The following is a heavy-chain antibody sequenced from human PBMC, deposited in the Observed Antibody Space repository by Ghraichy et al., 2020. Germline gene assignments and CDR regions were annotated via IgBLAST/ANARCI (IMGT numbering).Heavy chain of an antibody. CDR2: IYYSGRT. CDR3: ARGYRGYSYGYSVDY. J-gene: IGHJ4*02. CDR1: GGSISSYY. Sequence: SETLSLTCTVSGGSISSYYWSWIRQPPGKGLEWIGYIYYSGRTNYNPSLKSRVTISVDTSKNQFSLKLSSVTAADTAVYYCARGYRGYSYGYSVDYWGQGTLVTVSS. V-gene: IGHV4-59*01. D-gene: IGHD5-18*01.